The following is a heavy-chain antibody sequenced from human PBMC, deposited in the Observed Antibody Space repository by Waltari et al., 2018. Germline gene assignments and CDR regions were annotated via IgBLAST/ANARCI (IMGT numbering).Heavy chain of an antibody. CDR2: IYHSGGT. CDR1: GYSISSGYY. J-gene: IGHJ4*02. Sequence: QVQLQESGPGLVKPSETLSLTCAVSGYSISSGYYGGWIRQPPGKGLEWIGSIYHSGGTYYNPSLKSRVTISVDTSKNQFSLKLSSVTAADTAVYYCARQDIVATIGYFDYWGQGTLVTVSS. CDR3: ARQDIVATIGYFDY. V-gene: IGHV4-38-2*01. D-gene: IGHD5-12*01.